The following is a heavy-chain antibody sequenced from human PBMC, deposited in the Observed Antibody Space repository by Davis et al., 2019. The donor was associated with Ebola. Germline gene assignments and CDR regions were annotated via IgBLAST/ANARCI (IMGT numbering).Heavy chain of an antibody. V-gene: IGHV4-59*01. D-gene: IGHD6-13*01. CDR3: ARAGLAAAGTWGYWYFDL. J-gene: IGHJ2*01. CDR2: IHYSGST. Sequence: PSETLSLTCTVPGGPISSYYWSWIRQPPGKGLEWIGYIHYSGSTNYNPSLKSRVTISVDTSKNQFSLKLSSVTAADTAVYYCARAGLAAAGTWGYWYFDLWGRGTLVTVSS. CDR1: GGPISSYY.